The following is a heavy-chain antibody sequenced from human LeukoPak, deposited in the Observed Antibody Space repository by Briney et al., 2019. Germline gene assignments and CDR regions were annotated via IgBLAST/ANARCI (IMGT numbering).Heavy chain of an antibody. D-gene: IGHD4-17*01. Sequence: GGSLRLSCGASGFTFSRYGMHWVRQAPGKGLEWVAITWYDGSNKYYADSVKGRFTISRDNSKNTLYLQMNSLRAEDTAVYYCARDSSTTVTGAFDIWGQGTMVTVSS. CDR3: ARDSSTTVTGAFDI. V-gene: IGHV3-33*01. CDR2: TWYDGSNK. CDR1: GFTFSRYG. J-gene: IGHJ3*02.